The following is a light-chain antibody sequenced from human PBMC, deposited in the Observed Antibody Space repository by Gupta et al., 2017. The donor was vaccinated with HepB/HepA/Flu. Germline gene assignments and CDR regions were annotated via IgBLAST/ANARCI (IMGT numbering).Light chain of an antibody. V-gene: IGLV3-19*01. CDR1: SLRSYY. CDR3: NSRDSSGNHVV. J-gene: IGLJ2*01. CDR2: GKN. Sequence: SSALTQDPAVSVALGQTVRITCQGDSLRSYYASWYQQKPGQAPIVVIYGKNNRPSGIPDRFSGSSSGTTASLTITRAQAEDEADYYCNSRDSSGNHVVFGGGTKLTVL.